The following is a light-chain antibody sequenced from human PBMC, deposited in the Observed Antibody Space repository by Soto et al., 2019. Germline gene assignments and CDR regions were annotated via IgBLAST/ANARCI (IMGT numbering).Light chain of an antibody. Sequence: QSVLTQPASVSGSPGQSITISCTGTSSDVGTYNYVSWYQQYPAKAPKLMIYDVSNRPSGVSNRFSGSKSCNTASLTISGLQAEDEADYYCYSYTTSGTYVFGTGTKVTVL. CDR2: DVS. J-gene: IGLJ1*01. V-gene: IGLV2-14*01. CDR1: SSDVGTYNY. CDR3: YSYTTSGTYV.